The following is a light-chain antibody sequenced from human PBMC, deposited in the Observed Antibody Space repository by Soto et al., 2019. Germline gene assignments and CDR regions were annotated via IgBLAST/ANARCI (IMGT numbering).Light chain of an antibody. CDR1: QSISSW. CDR3: QQYNSYWT. V-gene: IGKV1-5*01. Sequence: DIQLTQSPSTLSASVGDRVTITCRASQSISSWLAWYQQKPGKAPKLLIYDASSLESGVPSRFSGSGSGTEFTLTISSLKPDDFATDYCQQYNSYWTFGQGTKVEIK. CDR2: DAS. J-gene: IGKJ1*01.